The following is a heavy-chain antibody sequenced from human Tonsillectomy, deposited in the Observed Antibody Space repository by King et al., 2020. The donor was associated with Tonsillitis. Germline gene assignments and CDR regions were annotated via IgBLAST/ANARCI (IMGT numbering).Heavy chain of an antibody. D-gene: IGHD2-2*01. V-gene: IGHV3-30*02. CDR2: IRYDGSKK. J-gene: IGHJ6*02. CDR3: AKRYCINSSGSRYYYYYGVDV. CDR1: GFTFSSYG. Sequence: VQLVESGGGVVQPGGSLRLSCAASGFTFSSYGMHWVRQAPGKGLEWVAFIRYDGSKKYYADSVKGRFTISRDNSKNTLYLQMNSLRVEDTAVYYCAKRYCINSSGSRYYYYYGVDVWGQGTTVTVSS.